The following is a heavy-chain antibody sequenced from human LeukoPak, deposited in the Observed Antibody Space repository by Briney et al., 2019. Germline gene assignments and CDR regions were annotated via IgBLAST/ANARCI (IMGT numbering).Heavy chain of an antibody. J-gene: IGHJ4*02. CDR2: IWYDGSNK. V-gene: IGHV3-33*01. CDR3: ARDRYYDRSGYYALDY. D-gene: IGHD3-22*01. Sequence: GGSLRLSCAASGFTFRSYGMHWVRQAPGKGLEWVADIWYDGSNKEYADSVKGRFTISRDNSKNTLYLQMNSLRAEDTAVYYCARDRYYDRSGYYALDYWGQGTLVTVSS. CDR1: GFTFRSYG.